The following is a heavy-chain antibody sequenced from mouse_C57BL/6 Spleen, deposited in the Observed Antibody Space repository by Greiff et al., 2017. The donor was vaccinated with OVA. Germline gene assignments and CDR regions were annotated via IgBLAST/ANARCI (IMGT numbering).Heavy chain of an antibody. CDR1: GYAFTNYL. J-gene: IGHJ4*01. V-gene: IGHV1-54*01. CDR3: ARGYDYDGYAMDY. D-gene: IGHD2-4*01. CDR2: INPGSGGT. Sequence: VKLQESGAELVRPGTSVKVSCKASGYAFTNYLIEWVKQRPGQGLEWIGVINPGSGGTNYNEKFKGKATLTADKSSSTAYMQLSSLTSEDSAVYFCARGYDYDGYAMDYWGQGTSVTVSS.